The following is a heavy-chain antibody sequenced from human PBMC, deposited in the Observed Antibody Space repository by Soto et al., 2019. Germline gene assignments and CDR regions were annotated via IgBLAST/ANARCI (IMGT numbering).Heavy chain of an antibody. J-gene: IGHJ4*02. CDR1: GFTFSSYA. CDR2: ISGSADST. Sequence: GGSLRLSCAASGFTFSSYAMSWVRQAPGKGLEWVSAISGSADSTYYADSVKGRFTISRDNSKNTLYLQMNSLRAEDTALYYCATDESTWYSSGWNFDCWGQGTLVTVSS. V-gene: IGHV3-23*01. D-gene: IGHD6-19*01. CDR3: ATDESTWYSSGWNFDC.